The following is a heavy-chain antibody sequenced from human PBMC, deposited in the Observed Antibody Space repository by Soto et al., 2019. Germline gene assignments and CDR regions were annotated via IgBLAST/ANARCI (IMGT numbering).Heavy chain of an antibody. CDR2: IIPIFGTA. Sequence: GASVKVSCKASGGTFSSYAISWVRQAPGQGLEWMGGIIPIFGTANYAQKFQGRVTITADESTSTAYMELSSLRSEDTAVYYCARPYGDYDWFDPWGQGTLVTVSS. V-gene: IGHV1-69*13. CDR1: GGTFSSYA. D-gene: IGHD4-17*01. J-gene: IGHJ5*02. CDR3: ARPYGDYDWFDP.